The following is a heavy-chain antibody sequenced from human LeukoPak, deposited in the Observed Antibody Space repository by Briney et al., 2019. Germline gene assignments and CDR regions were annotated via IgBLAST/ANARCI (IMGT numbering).Heavy chain of an antibody. CDR3: ARYTVDTMGDS. CDR1: GGSIGVSGYY. V-gene: IGHV4-39*01. D-gene: IGHD5-12*01. Sequence: SETLSLTCTVSGGSIGVSGYYWGWIRQPPGKGLEWIGSISYGGTTRYNPSLKSRVTISKDTSRNQFSLRVNSVTATDTAMYYCARYTVDTMGDSRGQGTLVTASS. J-gene: IGHJ4*02. CDR2: ISYGGTT.